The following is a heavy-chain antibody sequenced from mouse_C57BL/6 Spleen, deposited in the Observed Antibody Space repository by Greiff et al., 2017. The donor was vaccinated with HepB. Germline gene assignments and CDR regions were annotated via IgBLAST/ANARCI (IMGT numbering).Heavy chain of an antibody. Sequence: QVQLKESGAELVRPGASVTLSCKASGYTFTDYEMHWVKQTPVHGLEWIGAIDPETGGTAYNQKFKGKAKLTADKSSSTAYMELRSLTSEDTAVYYCSSYLFDDWGQGTTLTVSS. V-gene: IGHV1-15*01. CDR2: IDPETGGT. D-gene: IGHD1-1*01. CDR3: SSYLFDD. CDR1: GYTFTDYE. J-gene: IGHJ2*01.